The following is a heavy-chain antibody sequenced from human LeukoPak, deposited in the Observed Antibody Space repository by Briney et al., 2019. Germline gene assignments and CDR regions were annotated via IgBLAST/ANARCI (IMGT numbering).Heavy chain of an antibody. CDR2: INWNGGDT. CDR1: GFTFSSYA. J-gene: IGHJ4*02. V-gene: IGHV3-20*04. CDR3: ARGSGSYRQYFDY. D-gene: IGHD3-16*02. Sequence: GRSLRLSCAASGFTFSSYAMSWVRQAPGKGRESVPGINWNGGDTGYADSVKGRFTISRDNAKNSMYMQMNSLRAEDTAFYYCARGSGSYRQYFDYWGQGTLVTVSS.